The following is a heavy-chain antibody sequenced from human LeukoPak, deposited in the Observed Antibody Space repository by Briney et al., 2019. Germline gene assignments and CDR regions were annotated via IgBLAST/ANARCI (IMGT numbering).Heavy chain of an antibody. D-gene: IGHD7-27*01. J-gene: IGHJ4*02. V-gene: IGHV3-15*01. Sequence: PGGSLRLSCAVSGITFTNAWMNWVRQAPGKGLEWVGRIRSKTDGGTSDLAASVKGRFTISRDDSENTLYLQMNSLDTEDTAVYYCATAPGFWGSAPLDYWGWGTLVTVSS. CDR2: IRSKTDGGTS. CDR3: ATAPGFWGSAPLDY. CDR1: GITFTNAW.